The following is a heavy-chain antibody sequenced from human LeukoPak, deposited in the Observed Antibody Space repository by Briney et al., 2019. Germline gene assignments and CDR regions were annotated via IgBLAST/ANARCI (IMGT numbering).Heavy chain of an antibody. CDR1: GFTFSSYA. V-gene: IGHV3-23*01. D-gene: IGHD6-13*01. Sequence: GGSLRLSCAASGFTFSSYAMSWVRQAPGKGLEWVSAISGSGGSTYYADSVKGRFTISRDNSKNTLYLQMNSLRAEDTAVYYCAREKRIIAAAGTWWFDPWGQGTLVTVSS. CDR3: AREKRIIAAAGTWWFDP. J-gene: IGHJ5*02. CDR2: ISGSGGST.